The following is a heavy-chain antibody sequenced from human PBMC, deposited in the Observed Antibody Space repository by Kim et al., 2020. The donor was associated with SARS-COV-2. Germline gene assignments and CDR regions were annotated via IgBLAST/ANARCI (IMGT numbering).Heavy chain of an antibody. Sequence: GGSLRLSCAASGFTFSSYGMHWVRQAPGKGLEWVAVISYDGSNKYYADSVKGRFTISRDNSKNTLYLQMNSLRAEDTAVYYCAKDQSYCSSTSCYYFDYWGQGTLVTVSS. CDR3: AKDQSYCSSTSCYYFDY. J-gene: IGHJ4*02. CDR2: ISYDGSNK. D-gene: IGHD2-2*01. CDR1: GFTFSSYG. V-gene: IGHV3-30*18.